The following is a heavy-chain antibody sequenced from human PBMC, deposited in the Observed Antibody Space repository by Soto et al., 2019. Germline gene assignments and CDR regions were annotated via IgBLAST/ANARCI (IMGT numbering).Heavy chain of an antibody. CDR1: GFSLSTSGVG. D-gene: IGHD3-22*01. V-gene: IGHV2-5*02. CDR2: IYWDDDK. CDR3: AHRLLLGNYWYFDF. Sequence: QITLKESGPTLMKPTQTLTLTCTFSGFSLSTSGVGVGWIRQPPGKALEWLALIYWDDDKHYSPSLKSRLTITKDTSKNQVVLTMTNMDPVDTATYYCAHRLLLGNYWYFDFWGRGILVTVSS. J-gene: IGHJ2*01.